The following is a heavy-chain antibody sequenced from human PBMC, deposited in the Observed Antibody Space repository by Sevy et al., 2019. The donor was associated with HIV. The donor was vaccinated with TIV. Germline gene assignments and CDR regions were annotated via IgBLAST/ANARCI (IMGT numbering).Heavy chain of an antibody. CDR2: IRPHNGDT. J-gene: IGHJ4*02. Sequence: ASVKVSCKVSGYTFSTYRITWVRQAPGQGLEWMGWIRPHNGDTNYAQKLQGRVTMITDTSTRTAYMELRSLRSDDTAVYYCARAYCSGGRCYSLAYWGQGTLVTVSS. CDR3: ARAYCSGGRCYSLAY. D-gene: IGHD2-15*01. CDR1: GYTFSTYR. V-gene: IGHV1-18*01.